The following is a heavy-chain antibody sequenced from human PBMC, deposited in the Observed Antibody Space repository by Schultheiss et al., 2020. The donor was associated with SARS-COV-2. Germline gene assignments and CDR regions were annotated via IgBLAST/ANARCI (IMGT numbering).Heavy chain of an antibody. CDR3: ASGYEALDY. J-gene: IGHJ4*02. CDR2: INHSGST. CDR1: GYSISSGYY. Sequence: SETLSLTCAVSGYSISSGYYWGWIRQPPGKGLEWIGEINHSGSTNYNPSLKSRVTISVDTSKNQFSLKLSSVTAADTAVYYCASGYEALDYWGQGTLVTVSS. V-gene: IGHV4-38-2*01. D-gene: IGHD5-12*01.